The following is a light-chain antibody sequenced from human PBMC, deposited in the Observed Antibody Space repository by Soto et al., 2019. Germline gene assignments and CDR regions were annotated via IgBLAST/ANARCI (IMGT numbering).Light chain of an antibody. V-gene: IGKV3-11*01. CDR3: QQGRNWYT. J-gene: IGKJ2*01. CDR2: DAS. CDR1: QSVGSY. Sequence: EIVLTQSPATLSLSPGEIATLPCRASQSVGSYLAWYQQKPGQAPRLLIYDASNRATGIPARFSGSGSGTGFPLTISSLEPEDSAVYYCQQGRNWYTFGPGTKL.